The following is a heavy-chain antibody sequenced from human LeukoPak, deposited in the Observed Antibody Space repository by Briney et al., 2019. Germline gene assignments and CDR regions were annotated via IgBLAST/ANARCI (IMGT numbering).Heavy chain of an antibody. CDR1: GFAFSDEY. CDR2: VSNSGSTI. D-gene: IGHD6-13*01. Sequence: GGSLRLSCAASGFAFSDEYMSWIRQAPGKGLEWISCVSNSGSTIYYADSVKGRFTISRDNVKNSLYLQMNSLRVEDTAVYYCARDGAYSASNIWGQGTMVAVSS. V-gene: IGHV3-11*01. CDR3: ARDGAYSASNI. J-gene: IGHJ3*02.